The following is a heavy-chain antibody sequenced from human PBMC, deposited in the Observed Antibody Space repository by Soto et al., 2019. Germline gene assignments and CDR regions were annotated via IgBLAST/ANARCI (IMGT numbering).Heavy chain of an antibody. CDR3: ARLGGYGYSTTNSFDP. CDR1: TGSISSSNW. D-gene: IGHD2-21*01. CDR2: IYHSGST. V-gene: IGHV4-4*02. Sequence: QVQLQESGPGLVKPSGTLSLTCAVSTGSISSSNWWSWVRQPPGKGLEWIGEIYHSGSTNYNPSLKSRVTISVDKSKNQFSLKLSSVTAADTAVYHCARLGGYGYSTTNSFDPWGQGTLVTVSS. J-gene: IGHJ5*02.